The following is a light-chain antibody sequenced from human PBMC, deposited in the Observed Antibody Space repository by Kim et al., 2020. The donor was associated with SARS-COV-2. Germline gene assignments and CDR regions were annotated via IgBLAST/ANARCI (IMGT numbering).Light chain of an antibody. CDR2: ESS. CDR3: QQRVNWPWIT. J-gene: IGKJ5*01. Sequence: AQGEIGTLSCRASRYICTSLAWYKHKPGQAPRLLIYESSNRATGVPARFSGSGSGTDFTLTISSLEPEDFGLYYCQQRVNWPWITFGQGTRLEIK. CDR1: RYICTS. V-gene: IGKV3-11*01.